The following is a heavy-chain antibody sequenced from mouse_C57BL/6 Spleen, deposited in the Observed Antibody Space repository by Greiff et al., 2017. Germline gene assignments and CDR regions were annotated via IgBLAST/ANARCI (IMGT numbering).Heavy chain of an antibody. CDR3: ARSRYYGSSPYYFDY. Sequence: VKLQQPGAELVRPGSSVKLSCKASGYTFTSYWMHWVKQRPIQGLEWIGNIDPSDSETHYNQKFKDKATLTVDKSSSTAYMQLSSLTSEDSAVYYCARSRYYGSSPYYFDYWGQGTTLTVSS. CDR1: GYTFTSYW. J-gene: IGHJ2*01. CDR2: IDPSDSET. V-gene: IGHV1-52*01. D-gene: IGHD1-1*01.